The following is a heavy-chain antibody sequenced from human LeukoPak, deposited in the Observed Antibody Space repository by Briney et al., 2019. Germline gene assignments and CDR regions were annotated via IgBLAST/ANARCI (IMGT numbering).Heavy chain of an antibody. CDR2: IGIDSGNT. CDR3: ARDHNYAFDN. CDR1: GFPFIEYS. D-gene: IGHD1-1*01. V-gene: IGHV3-48*01. Sequence: GGSLRLSCTASGFPFIEYSMNWVRQVPGKGLEWIAYIGIDSGNTKYADSVRGRFTISADKTRNSLYLQMNSLRVDDTAVYYCARDHNYAFDNWGQGTLVSVAS. J-gene: IGHJ4*02.